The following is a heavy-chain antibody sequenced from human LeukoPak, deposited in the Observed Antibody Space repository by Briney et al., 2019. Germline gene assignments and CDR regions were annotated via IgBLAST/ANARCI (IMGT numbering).Heavy chain of an antibody. J-gene: IGHJ4*02. CDR2: ISSSSSTI. D-gene: IGHD5-12*01. V-gene: IGHV3-48*04. Sequence: GGSRRLSCAASGFTFSSYSMNWVRQAPGKGLEWVSSISSSSSTIYYADSVKGRFTISRDNAKNSLYLQMNSLRAEDTAVYYCARVTGGYDPTFDYWGQGTLVTVSS. CDR3: ARVTGGYDPTFDY. CDR1: GFTFSSYS.